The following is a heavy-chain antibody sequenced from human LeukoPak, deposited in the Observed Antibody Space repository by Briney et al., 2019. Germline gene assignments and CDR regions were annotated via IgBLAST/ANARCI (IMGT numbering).Heavy chain of an antibody. Sequence: ASVKVSCKASGYIFIGYYMHWVRQAPGQGLEWMGWINPYSGDTNYAQKFQGRVTMTRDTSISTAHMELSRLTSDDTAVYYCARLKLGTGWFDPWGQGTLVTVSS. J-gene: IGHJ5*02. CDR2: INPYSGDT. CDR1: GYIFIGYY. CDR3: ARLKLGTGWFDP. V-gene: IGHV1-2*02. D-gene: IGHD7-27*01.